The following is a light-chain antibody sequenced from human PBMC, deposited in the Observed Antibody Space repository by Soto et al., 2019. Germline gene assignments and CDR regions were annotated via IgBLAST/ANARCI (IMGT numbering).Light chain of an antibody. V-gene: IGLV1-44*01. CDR3: ATWDDSLNGVV. CDR2: SNN. J-gene: IGLJ2*01. Sequence: QSVLTQPPSASGTPGQRVTISCSGSSSNIGRHGVNWYQHLPGAAPKLLIYSNNQRPSGVPDRFSGSTSGTSVSLTISRRQSADEADYYCATWDDSLNGVVFGGGTKVTVL. CDR1: SSNIGRHG.